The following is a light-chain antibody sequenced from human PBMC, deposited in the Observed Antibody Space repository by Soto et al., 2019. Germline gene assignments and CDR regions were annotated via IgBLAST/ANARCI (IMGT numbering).Light chain of an antibody. CDR3: QQRSNWHPLT. Sequence: EIVLTQSPATLSLSPGERATLSCRASQSVSRYLAWYQQKPGQAPRLLIYDASNRATGVPARFSGSGSGTDFTLTISSLEPEDFAVYYCQQRSNWHPLTFGGGTKVEIK. CDR2: DAS. J-gene: IGKJ4*01. CDR1: QSVSRY. V-gene: IGKV3-11*01.